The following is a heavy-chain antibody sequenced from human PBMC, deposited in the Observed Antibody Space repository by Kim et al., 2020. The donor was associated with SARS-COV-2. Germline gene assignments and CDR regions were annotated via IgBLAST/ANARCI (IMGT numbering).Heavy chain of an antibody. V-gene: IGHV4-34*01. CDR1: GGSFSGYY. J-gene: IGHJ6*02. CDR3: ARGRGGTTVVTLGLGYYYYYGMDV. D-gene: IGHD4-17*01. CDR2: INHSGST. Sequence: SETLSLTCAVYGGSFSGYYWSWIRQPPGKGLEWIGEINHSGSTNYNPSLTSRVTISVDTSKNQFSLKLSSVTAADTAVYYCARGRGGTTVVTLGLGYYYYYGMDVWGQGTTVAVSS.